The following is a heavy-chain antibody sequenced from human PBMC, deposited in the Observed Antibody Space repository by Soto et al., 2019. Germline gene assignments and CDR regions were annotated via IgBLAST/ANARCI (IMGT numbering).Heavy chain of an antibody. Sequence: QLQLQESGPGLVKPSETLSLTCTVSGGSISSSSYYWGWIRQPPGKGLEWIGSIYYSGSTYYNPSLKSRVTISADTSKNQFSLKLSSVTAADTAVYYCALTYYYGSGSYSPFDYWGQGTLVTVSS. CDR3: ALTYYYGSGSYSPFDY. V-gene: IGHV4-39*01. J-gene: IGHJ4*02. D-gene: IGHD3-10*01. CDR1: GGSISSSSYY. CDR2: IYYSGST.